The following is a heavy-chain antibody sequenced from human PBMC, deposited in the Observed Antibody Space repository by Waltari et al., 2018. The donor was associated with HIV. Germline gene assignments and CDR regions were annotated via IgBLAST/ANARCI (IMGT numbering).Heavy chain of an antibody. CDR1: GYTLTELS. Sequence: QVQLVQSGAEVKKPGASVKVSCKVSGYTLTELSMHWVRQAPGKGLEWMGAIGPEDGETIDGQKFQDRVTMTEDTSTDTAYMELGSLRAEDTAVYYCATVRGEGSADWCDPWGQGTMVTVSS. V-gene: IGHV1-24*01. CDR3: ATVRGEGSADWCDP. D-gene: IGHD3-10*01. CDR2: IGPEDGET. J-gene: IGHJ5*02.